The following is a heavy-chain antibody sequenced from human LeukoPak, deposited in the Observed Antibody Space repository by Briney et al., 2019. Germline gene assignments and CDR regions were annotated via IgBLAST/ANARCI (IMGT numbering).Heavy chain of an antibody. CDR1: GFAFSNHA. J-gene: IGHJ4*02. V-gene: IGHV3-23*01. Sequence: GGSLRLSCAASGFAFSNHAMSWVRRAPGKGLEWVSSISGGGDRINYADSVKGRFTISRDNSRNTLYLQMNNLGAEDTAVYYCAKNPLLAGTIYFDYWGQGTLVTVSS. CDR2: ISGGGDRI. CDR3: AKNPLLAGTIYFDY. D-gene: IGHD6-19*01.